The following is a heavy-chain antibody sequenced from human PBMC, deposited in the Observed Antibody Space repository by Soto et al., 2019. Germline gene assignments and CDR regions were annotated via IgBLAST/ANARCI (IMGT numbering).Heavy chain of an antibody. V-gene: IGHV4-59*01. CDR1: GGSMSSYY. CDR3: ARYGSGSSVWFDP. Sequence: PSETLSLTCTVSGGSMSSYYWSWIRQPPGKGLEWIGYIYYSGSTIYNPSLKSRVTISVDTSKNQFSLKLSSVTAADTAVYYCARYGSGSSVWFDPWGQRTLVTVSS. J-gene: IGHJ5*02. D-gene: IGHD3-10*01. CDR2: IYYSGST.